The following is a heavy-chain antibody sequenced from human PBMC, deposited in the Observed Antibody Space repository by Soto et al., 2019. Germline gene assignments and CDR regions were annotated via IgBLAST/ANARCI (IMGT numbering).Heavy chain of an antibody. CDR1: VFTVDDYA. D-gene: IGHD2-15*01. Sequence: SLRLSCTASVFTVDDYAMHWVRQVPGRCLEWVSGITCNSGKIAYADSVKGRFTIARDDDNNSLYLQMNSLRPEDTALYYCVKDSYADFHRVLSTAEYFFDYWGHGTLVTVSS. CDR3: VKDSYADFHRVLSTAEYFFDY. CDR2: ITCNSGKI. V-gene: IGHV3-9*01. J-gene: IGHJ4*01.